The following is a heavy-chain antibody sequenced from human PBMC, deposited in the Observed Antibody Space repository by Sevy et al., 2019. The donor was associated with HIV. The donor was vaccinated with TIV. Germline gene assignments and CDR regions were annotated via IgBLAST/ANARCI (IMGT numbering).Heavy chain of an antibody. CDR3: AKDQSVDFHDTAPTFDY. J-gene: IGHJ4*02. D-gene: IGHD3-22*01. Sequence: GGSLRLSCAASGFTFSTYAMSWVRQAPGKGLEWVSAISGRDSGTFYAGSVKGRFTISRDNSKNTLYLQMNSLRAEDTAVYYCAKDQSVDFHDTAPTFDYWGQGTLVTVSS. CDR2: ISGRDSGT. V-gene: IGHV3-23*01. CDR1: GFTFSTYA.